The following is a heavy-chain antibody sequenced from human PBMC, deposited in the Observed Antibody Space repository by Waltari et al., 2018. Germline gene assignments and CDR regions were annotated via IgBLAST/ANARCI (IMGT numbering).Heavy chain of an antibody. J-gene: IGHJ4*02. CDR2: INHSGST. CDR3: ARLTGRGY. V-gene: IGHV4-34*01. D-gene: IGHD1-20*01. CDR1: GGSFSGHY. Sequence: QVQLQQWGAGLLKPSETLSLTCAVYGGSFSGHYWSWIRQPPGKGLEWIGEINHSGSTNYNPSLKSRVTISVDTSKNQFSLKLSSVTAADTAVYYCARLTGRGYWGQGTLVTVSS.